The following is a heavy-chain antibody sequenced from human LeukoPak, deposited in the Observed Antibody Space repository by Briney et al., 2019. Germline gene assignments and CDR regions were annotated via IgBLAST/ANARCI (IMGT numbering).Heavy chain of an antibody. Sequence: GGSLRLSCAASGFTFKSYAMTWVRQAPGKGLEWVSGISGSGGSTFYADSVKGRFTISRDNSKNTLYLQMNSLRVEDTAVYYCAKDYCSSTTCFFENWGQGTLVAVSS. CDR3: AKDYCSSTTCFFEN. D-gene: IGHD2-2*01. CDR1: GFTFKSYA. CDR2: ISGSGGST. V-gene: IGHV3-23*01. J-gene: IGHJ4*02.